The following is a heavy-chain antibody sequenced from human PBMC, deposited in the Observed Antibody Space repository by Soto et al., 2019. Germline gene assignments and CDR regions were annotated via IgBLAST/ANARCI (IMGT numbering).Heavy chain of an antibody. CDR3: ARDRRKQLWVEGLNAMDV. V-gene: IGHV1-18*01. D-gene: IGHD5-18*01. J-gene: IGHJ6*02. CDR2: ISGYNGQT. CDR1: GYTFSAYG. Sequence: QIQLVQSGPEVTKPGASVKVSCQGTGYTFSAYGVSWVRQAPRQGLEWMGWISGYNGQTNYAQKFRGRVTFTTDTSTSTAYMEVRSLRSDDTAVYYCARDRRKQLWVEGLNAMDVWGQGTTVTVSS.